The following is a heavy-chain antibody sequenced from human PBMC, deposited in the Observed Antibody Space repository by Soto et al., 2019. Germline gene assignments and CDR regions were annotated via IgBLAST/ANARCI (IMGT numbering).Heavy chain of an antibody. V-gene: IGHV5-51*01. Sequence: GESLKISCKGSGYSFTSYWIGWVRQMPGKGLEWMGIIYPGDSDTRYSPSFQGQVTISADKSISTAYLQWSSLKASDTAMYYCARLQFDSYYYDSSGYPALGGMDVWGQGTTVTVSS. D-gene: IGHD3-22*01. CDR2: IYPGDSDT. J-gene: IGHJ6*02. CDR1: GYSFTSYW. CDR3: ARLQFDSYYYDSSGYPALGGMDV.